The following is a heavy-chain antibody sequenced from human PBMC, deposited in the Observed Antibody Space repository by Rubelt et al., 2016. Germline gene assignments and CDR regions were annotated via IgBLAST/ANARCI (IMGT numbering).Heavy chain of an antibody. CDR2: ISAYNGNT. CDR1: GYTFTSYG. J-gene: IGHJ6*02. V-gene: IGHV1-18*01. D-gene: IGHD5-12*01. CDR3: ARVSGYDPFYYYGMDV. Sequence: QVQLVQSGSELKKPGASVKVSCKASGYTFTSYGISWVRQAPGQGLEWMGWISAYNGNTNYAQKLQGRVTMTTDTSTSTAYMELRSLRSDDTAVYYCARVSGYDPFYYYGMDVWGQGTTVTVSS.